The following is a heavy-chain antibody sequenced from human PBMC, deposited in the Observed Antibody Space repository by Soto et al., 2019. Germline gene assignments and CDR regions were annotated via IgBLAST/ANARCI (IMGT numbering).Heavy chain of an antibody. CDR3: ARACIAAACTRTGPTLPVDY. D-gene: IGHD6-13*01. V-gene: IGHV3-23*01. J-gene: IGHJ4*02. CDR2: ISGSGGST. Sequence: EVQLLESGGGLVQPGGSLRLSCAASGFTFSSYAMSWVRQAPGKGLEWVSAISGSGGSTYYADSVKGRFTISRDNSKNTLYLQMNSLRAEDTAVYYCARACIAAACTRTGPTLPVDYWGQGTLVTVSS. CDR1: GFTFSSYA.